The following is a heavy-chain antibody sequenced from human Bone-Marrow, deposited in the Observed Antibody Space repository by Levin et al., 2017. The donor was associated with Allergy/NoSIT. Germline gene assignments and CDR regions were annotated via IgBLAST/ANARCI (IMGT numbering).Heavy chain of an antibody. V-gene: IGHV5-51*01. CDR2: IDPADLDT. D-gene: IGHD5-12*01. Sequence: KVSCKGSGYTFTTYWIAWVRQMPGKGLEWMGLIDPADLDTIFSLFVLFPFTISADKSINTAYLQWSALKTSDTAMYYCARATLDSGYCWFDPWGQGTLVTVSS. CDR1: GYTFTTYW. CDR3: ARATLDSGYCWFDP. J-gene: IGHJ5*02.